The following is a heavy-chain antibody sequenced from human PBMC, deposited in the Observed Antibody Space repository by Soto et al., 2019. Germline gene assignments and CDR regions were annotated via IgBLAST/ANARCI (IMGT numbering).Heavy chain of an antibody. V-gene: IGHV3-64D*06. CDR1: GFAFSSYA. J-gene: IGHJ4*02. CDR2: ISSNGGST. CDR3: VKGAGLRYFDWLSSDY. Sequence: PWGSLRLSCSASGFAFSSYAIHCFRHSPLKGLEYVSAISSNGGSTYYTDSVKGRFTISRDNSKNTLYLQMSSLRAEDTAVYYCVKGAGLRYFDWLSSDYWGQGTLVTVSS. D-gene: IGHD3-9*01.